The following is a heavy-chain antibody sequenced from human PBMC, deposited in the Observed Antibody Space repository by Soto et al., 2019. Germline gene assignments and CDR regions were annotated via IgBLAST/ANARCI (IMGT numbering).Heavy chain of an antibody. CDR1: GFTFTNCA. V-gene: IGHV3-23*01. CDR2: ISGSGTVT. CDR3: ARTPGSTLYSILSLYFDP. D-gene: IGHD2-2*01. J-gene: IGHJ4*02. Sequence: GGSLRLSCAASGFTFTNCAMAWVRQAPGKGLEWVSAISGSGTVTYYADPVKGRFTVSRDNSKNALYLQMNTLRADDTAIYFCARTPGSTLYSILSLYFDPWGQGTLVTVSS.